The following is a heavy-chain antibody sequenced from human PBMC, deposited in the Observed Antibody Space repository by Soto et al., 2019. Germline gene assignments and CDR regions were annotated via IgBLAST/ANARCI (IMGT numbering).Heavy chain of an antibody. V-gene: IGHV4-34*01. CDR2: INHSGST. D-gene: IGHD3-10*01. Sequence: SETLSLTCAVQGGSFSGYYWSWIRQPPGKGLEWIGEINHSGSTNYNPSLKSRVTISVDTSKNQFYLKLSSLTAADTAVYYCARGFTMVRGGFTWFDPWGQGTLVTVSS. J-gene: IGHJ5*02. CDR1: GGSFSGYY. CDR3: ARGFTMVRGGFTWFDP.